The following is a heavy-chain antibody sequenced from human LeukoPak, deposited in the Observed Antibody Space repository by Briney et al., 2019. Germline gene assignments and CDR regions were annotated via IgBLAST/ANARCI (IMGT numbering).Heavy chain of an antibody. D-gene: IGHD3-22*01. Sequence: GGSLRLFCAASGFTFSSYAMSWVRQAPGKGLEWVSAISGSGGSTYYADSVKGRFTISRDNSKNTLYLQMNSLRAEDTAVYYCAKDDSSGYYSTPFDYWGQGTLVTVSS. CDR2: ISGSGGST. V-gene: IGHV3-23*01. J-gene: IGHJ4*02. CDR1: GFTFSSYA. CDR3: AKDDSSGYYSTPFDY.